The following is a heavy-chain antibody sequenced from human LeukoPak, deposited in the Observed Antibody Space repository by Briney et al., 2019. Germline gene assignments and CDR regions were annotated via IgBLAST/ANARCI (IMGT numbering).Heavy chain of an antibody. CDR3: AKTFIHLWSAPDY. J-gene: IGHJ4*02. CDR2: IRYDGSNK. D-gene: IGHD5-18*01. V-gene: IGHV3-30*02. Sequence: PGGSLRLSCAASGFTFSTCGMHWVRQAPGRGLEWVAFIRYDGSNKDYADSVQGRFTISRDNSKNTLYPQMNNLRAEDTAVYYCAKTFIHLWSAPDYWGQGTLVTVSS. CDR1: GFTFSTCG.